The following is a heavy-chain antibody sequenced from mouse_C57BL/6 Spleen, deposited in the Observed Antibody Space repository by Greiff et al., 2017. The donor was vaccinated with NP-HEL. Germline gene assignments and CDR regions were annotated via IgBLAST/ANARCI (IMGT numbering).Heavy chain of an antibody. V-gene: IGHV5-9-1*02. CDR3: TRVYYYGSSYFWYFDV. J-gene: IGHJ1*03. D-gene: IGHD1-1*01. Sequence: EVKLVESEEGLVKPGGSLKLSCAASGFTFSSYAMSWVRQTPEKRLEWVAYISSGGDYIYYADTVKGRFTISRDNARNTLYLQMSSLKSEDTAMYYCTRVYYYGSSYFWYFDVWGTGTTVTVSS. CDR1: GFTFSSYA. CDR2: ISSGGDYI.